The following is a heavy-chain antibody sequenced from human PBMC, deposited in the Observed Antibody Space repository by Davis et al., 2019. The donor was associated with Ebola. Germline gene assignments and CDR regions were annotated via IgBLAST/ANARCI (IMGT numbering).Heavy chain of an antibody. Sequence: PGGSLRLSCAASGFTFSSYAMHWVRQAPGKGLEWVAVISYDGSNKYYADSVKGRFTISRDNSKNTLCLQMNSLRAEDTAVYYCARDPSAVYYYYGMDVWGQGTTVTVSS. CDR2: ISYDGSNK. CDR3: ARDPSAVYYYYGMDV. V-gene: IGHV3-30-3*01. J-gene: IGHJ6*02. CDR1: GFTFSSYA. D-gene: IGHD3-10*01.